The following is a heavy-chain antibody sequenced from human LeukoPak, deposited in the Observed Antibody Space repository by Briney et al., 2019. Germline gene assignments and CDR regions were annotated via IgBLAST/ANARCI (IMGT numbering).Heavy chain of an antibody. D-gene: IGHD6-6*01. CDR2: IYYSGSS. J-gene: IGHJ6*03. CDR1: GGSISSGGNY. V-gene: IGHV4-31*03. Sequence: SETLSLTCTVSGGSISSGGNYWRRIRQYPGKGLEWIGNIYYSGSSYYKPSLRSRVTISVDTSKNQFSLKLSSVTAADTAVYYCAREVSSSSPGYYYYYMDVWGKGTTVTVSS. CDR3: AREVSSSSPGYYYYYMDV.